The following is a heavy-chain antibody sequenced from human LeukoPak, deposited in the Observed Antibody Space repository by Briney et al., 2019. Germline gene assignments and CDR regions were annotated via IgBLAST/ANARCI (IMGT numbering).Heavy chain of an antibody. J-gene: IGHJ4*02. CDR1: GYTLTELS. CDR2: FDPEDGET. V-gene: IGHV1-24*01. D-gene: IGHD3-10*01. Sequence: GASVKVSCKVSGYTLTELSMQWVRQAPGKGREWMGGFDPEDGETIYAQKFQGRVTMTEDTSTDTAYMELSSLRSEDTAVYYCATVLLRVRGSFYFDYWGQGTLVTVSS. CDR3: ATVLLRVRGSFYFDY.